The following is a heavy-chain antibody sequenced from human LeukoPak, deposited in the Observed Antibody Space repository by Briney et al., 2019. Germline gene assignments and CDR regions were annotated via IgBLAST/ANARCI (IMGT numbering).Heavy chain of an antibody. CDR3: ARDHVNYYGSGSYYPPTNAFDI. CDR1: GFTFSDYY. CDR2: ISGGATTN. J-gene: IGHJ3*02. Sequence: WVTLSLYCAASGFTFSDYYRRWLPQAPGKGLEGGSNISGGATTNYYADSVKGRFTISRDNAKNSLYLQMNSLRAEDTAVYYCARDHVNYYGSGSYYPPTNAFDIWGQGTVVTVSS. V-gene: IGHV3-11*01. D-gene: IGHD3-10*01.